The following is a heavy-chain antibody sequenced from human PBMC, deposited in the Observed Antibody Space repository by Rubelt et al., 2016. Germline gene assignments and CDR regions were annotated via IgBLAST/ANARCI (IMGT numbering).Heavy chain of an antibody. D-gene: IGHD2-21*02. CDR3: RTGDPRWLVP. CDR2: ISGSGSSI. Sequence: EVQLVQSGGGLVQSGESLRLSCAASGFTFSGFSMTWVRQAPGKGLEWVSSISGSGSSIYYADSVKGRFTISRDNSKNTVELQMTRLRAEDTAVYYCRTGDPRWLVPWGHGTLVTVSS. J-gene: IGHJ5*02. V-gene: IGHV3-21*02. CDR1: GFTFSGFS.